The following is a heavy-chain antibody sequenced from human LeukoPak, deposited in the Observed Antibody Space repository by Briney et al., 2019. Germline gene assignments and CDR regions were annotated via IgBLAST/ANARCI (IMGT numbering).Heavy chain of an antibody. Sequence: GGSLSLSGTGPEFTLRKTWMIGVGQPQGKGREWAAHTNPAGSDKFYVDSVNGRFTISRDNAKNLLSLQMNSLRAEDTAVYYCVTWANTFSYWGQGTLVAVSS. CDR2: TNPAGSDK. CDR1: EFTLRKTW. D-gene: IGHD3-16*01. V-gene: IGHV3-7*01. CDR3: VTWANTFSY. J-gene: IGHJ4*02.